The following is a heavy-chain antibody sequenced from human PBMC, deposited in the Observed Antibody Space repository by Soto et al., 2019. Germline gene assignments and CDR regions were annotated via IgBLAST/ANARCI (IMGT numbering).Heavy chain of an antibody. V-gene: IGHV3-48*02. CDR1: GFTFNNYN. CDR2: IRSNTHSI. Sequence: GGSLRLSCAASGFTFNNYNMNWVRQAPGKGLEWVSYIRSNTHSIYYADSVKGRFTISRDNAKNSLFLQMNSLRDEDTAVYYCARDGDSSSSSDFDYWGRGTLVNRLL. D-gene: IGHD6-6*01. CDR3: ARDGDSSSSSDFDY. J-gene: IGHJ4*02.